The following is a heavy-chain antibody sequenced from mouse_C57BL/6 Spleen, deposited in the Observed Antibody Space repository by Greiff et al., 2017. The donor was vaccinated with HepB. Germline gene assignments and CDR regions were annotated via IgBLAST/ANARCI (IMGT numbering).Heavy chain of an antibody. D-gene: IGHD2-5*01. CDR3: ARDNYSKEDAMDY. CDR2: ISDGGSYT. J-gene: IGHJ4*01. V-gene: IGHV5-4*01. Sequence: EVKLMESGGGLVKPGGSLKLSCAASGFTFSSYAMSWVRQTPEKRLEWVATISDGGSYTYYPDNVKGRFTISRDNAKNNLYLQMSHLKSEDTAMYYCARDNYSKEDAMDYWGQGTSVTVSS. CDR1: GFTFSSYA.